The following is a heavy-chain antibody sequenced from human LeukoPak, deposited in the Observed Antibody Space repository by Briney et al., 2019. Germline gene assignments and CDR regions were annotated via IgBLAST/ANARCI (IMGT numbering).Heavy chain of an antibody. Sequence: SETLSLTCTVSGASISSTSYYWGWIRQPPGKGLEWIVNIYHTGSTYYNPSLKSRVTISVDTSKNQFSLKLSSVTAADTAVYYCVRSSSSIFDYWGQGTLVTVSS. CDR1: GASISSTSYY. D-gene: IGHD6-6*01. CDR3: VRSSSSIFDY. CDR2: IYHTGST. J-gene: IGHJ4*02. V-gene: IGHV4-39*07.